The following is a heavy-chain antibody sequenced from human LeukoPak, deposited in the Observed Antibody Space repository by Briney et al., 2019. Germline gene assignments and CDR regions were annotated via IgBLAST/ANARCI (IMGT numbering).Heavy chain of an antibody. Sequence: ASVKVSCKASGGTFSSYAISWVRQAPGQGLEWMGGIIPIFGTANYAQKFQGRVTITADESTSTAYMELSSLRSEDTAVYYCARSIYCSGGSCYLYYFDYWGQGTLVTVSS. V-gene: IGHV1-69*13. D-gene: IGHD2-15*01. J-gene: IGHJ4*02. CDR2: IIPIFGTA. CDR1: GGTFSSYA. CDR3: ARSIYCSGGSCYLYYFDY.